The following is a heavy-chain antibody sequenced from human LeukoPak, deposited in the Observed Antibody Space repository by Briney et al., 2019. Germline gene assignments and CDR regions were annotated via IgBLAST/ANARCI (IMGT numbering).Heavy chain of an antibody. V-gene: IGHV3-11*04. CDR2: ISSSGSTI. CDR1: GFTVSSNY. D-gene: IGHD3-10*02. CDR3: AELGITMIGGV. Sequence: PGGSLRLSCAASGFTVSSNYMSWVRQAPGKGLEWVSYISSSGSTIYYADSVKGRFTISRDNAKNSLYLQMNSLRAEDTAVYYCAELGITMIGGVWGKGTTVTISS. J-gene: IGHJ6*04.